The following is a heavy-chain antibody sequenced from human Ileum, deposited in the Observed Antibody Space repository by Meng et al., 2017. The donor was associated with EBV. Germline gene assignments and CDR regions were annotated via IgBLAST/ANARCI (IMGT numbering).Heavy chain of an antibody. Sequence: PCCAKPSVPLPLPGPFPCDFISSSHWWTWVRQPPGKGLEWIGEMHPSGSTYYNPSLKSRVTISLDTFNNQFFLRLTSLTAADTAVYYCAKANDYSLNSWGQGTLVTVSS. J-gene: IGHJ4*02. V-gene: IGHV4-4*02. D-gene: IGHD4-11*01. CDR1: CDFISSSHW. CDR3: AKANDYSLNS. CDR2: MHPSGST.